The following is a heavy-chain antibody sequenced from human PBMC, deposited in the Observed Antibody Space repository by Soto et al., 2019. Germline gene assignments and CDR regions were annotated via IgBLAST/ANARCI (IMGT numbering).Heavy chain of an antibody. D-gene: IGHD3-22*01. Sequence: LSETLSLTCTVSGGSISRSTYYWGWLRQPPGKGLEWIGSIYSSGSTYYHPSLKSRVTISVDTSKNQFFLKLSSVTAADTAVYYCATPVTSGYQALEVWGQGTMVTVSS. CDR2: IYSSGST. V-gene: IGHV4-39*01. CDR3: ATPVTSGYQALEV. CDR1: GGSISRSTYY. J-gene: IGHJ3*01.